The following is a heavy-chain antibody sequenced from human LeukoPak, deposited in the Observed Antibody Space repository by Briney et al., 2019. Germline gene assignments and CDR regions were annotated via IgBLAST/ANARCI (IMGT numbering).Heavy chain of an antibody. CDR2: IYSGGST. CDR3: AREAVTRNYFDY. CDR1: RFAVSNNY. D-gene: IGHD4-17*01. J-gene: IGHJ4*02. Sequence: GGSLRLSCAASRFAVSNNYMSWVRQAPGKGLEWVSVIYSGGSTYYADSVKGRFSISRDNSKNTLYLQMNSLRAEDTAVYYCAREAVTRNYFDYWGQGTLVTVSS. V-gene: IGHV3-53*01.